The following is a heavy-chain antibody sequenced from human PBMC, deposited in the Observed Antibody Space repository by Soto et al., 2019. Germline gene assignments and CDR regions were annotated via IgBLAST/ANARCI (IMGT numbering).Heavy chain of an antibody. CDR2: IYYSGST. D-gene: IGHD6-13*01. J-gene: IGHJ4*02. V-gene: IGHV4-61*01. CDR3: ARVHGSSWLVDY. Sequence: SETLSLTCTVSGGSVSSGSYYWSWIRQPPGKGLEWIGYIYYSGSTYYNPSLKSRVTISVDTSKNQFSLKLSSVTAADTAVYYCARVHGSSWLVDYWGQGTLVTVSS. CDR1: GGSVSSGSYY.